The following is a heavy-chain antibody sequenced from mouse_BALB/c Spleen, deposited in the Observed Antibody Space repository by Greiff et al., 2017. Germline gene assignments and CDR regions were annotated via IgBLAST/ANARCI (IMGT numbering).Heavy chain of an antibody. V-gene: IGHV1S81*02. Sequence: QVQLKQSGAELVKPGASVKLSCKASGYTFTSYYMYWVKQRPGQGLEWIGEINPSNGGTNFNEKFKSKATLTVDKSSSTAYMQLSSLTSEDSAVYYCTRNYGSSYWAMDYWGQGTSVTVSS. CDR3: TRNYGSSYWAMDY. D-gene: IGHD1-1*01. CDR1: GYTFTSYY. J-gene: IGHJ4*01. CDR2: INPSNGGT.